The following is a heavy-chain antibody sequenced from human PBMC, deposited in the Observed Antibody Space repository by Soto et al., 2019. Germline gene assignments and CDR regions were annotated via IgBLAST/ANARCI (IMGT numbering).Heavy chain of an antibody. CDR1: GASVSSAGYY. D-gene: IGHD3-16*01. Sequence: QVQLQESGPGLVKPSETLSLTCTVSGASVSSAGYYWSWIRQPPGKGLEWIGYIYYRGSTKYNASLKSRVTISVDTSKNQCSLKLSSVTAADTAVYYCAKTYHTGDRDYYGVDVWGQGTTVIVSS. CDR3: AKTYHTGDRDYYGVDV. J-gene: IGHJ6*02. V-gene: IGHV4-61*08. CDR2: IYYRGST.